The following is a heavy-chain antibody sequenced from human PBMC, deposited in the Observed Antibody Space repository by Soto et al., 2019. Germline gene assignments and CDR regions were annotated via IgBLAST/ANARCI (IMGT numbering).Heavy chain of an antibody. J-gene: IGHJ1*01. CDR2: ISYDGSNK. CDR1: GFTFSSYA. CDR3: ARGTIFGVVIPHGYAEYFQH. Sequence: GGSLRLSCAASGFTFSSYAMHWVRQAPGKGLEWVAVISYDGSNKYYADSVKGRFTISRDNSKNTLYLQMNSLRAEDTAVYYCARGTIFGVVIPHGYAEYFQHWGQGTLVTVSS. V-gene: IGHV3-30-3*01. D-gene: IGHD3-3*01.